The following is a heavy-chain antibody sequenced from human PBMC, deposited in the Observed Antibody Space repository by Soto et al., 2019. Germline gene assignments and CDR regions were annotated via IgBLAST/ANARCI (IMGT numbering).Heavy chain of an antibody. J-gene: IGHJ5*02. Sequence: SETLSLTCTVSNGSISTYYWTWVRQPPGKGLEWIGYVYYSGTTNYNPSLKSRVGMSIDTSKNQFSLELKSVTAAVTATYYCVRDYLLTGFDTWGQGTLVTVSS. CDR1: NGSISTYY. V-gene: IGHV4-59*01. D-gene: IGHD3-9*01. CDR3: VRDYLLTGFDT. CDR2: VYYSGTT.